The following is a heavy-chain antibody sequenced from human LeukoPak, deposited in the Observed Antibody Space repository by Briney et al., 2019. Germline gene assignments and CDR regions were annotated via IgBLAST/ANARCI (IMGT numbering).Heavy chain of an antibody. J-gene: IGHJ4*02. CDR3: ARYAMVRGVKGDY. V-gene: IGHV5-51*01. D-gene: IGHD3-10*01. CDR1: GYTFSNYW. Sequence: GESLKISCKGSGYTFSNYWIGWVRQMSGKGLEWMGIIYPSDSDTRYSPSFQGQVTISADKSISTAYLQWSSLKASDTAMYYCARYAMVRGVKGDYWGQGTLVTVSS. CDR2: IYPSDSDT.